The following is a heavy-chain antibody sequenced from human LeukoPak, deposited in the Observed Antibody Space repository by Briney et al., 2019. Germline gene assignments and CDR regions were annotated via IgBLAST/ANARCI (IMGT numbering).Heavy chain of an antibody. CDR1: GFTFSSYS. V-gene: IGHV3-21*01. Sequence: KPGRSLRLSCAASGFTFSSYSMNWVRQAPGKGLEWVSSISSSSSYIYYADSVKGRFTISRDNAKNSLYLQMNSLRAEDTAVYYCARDTPVAGTPFDYWGQGTLVTVSS. CDR3: ARDTPVAGTPFDY. CDR2: ISSSSSYI. J-gene: IGHJ4*02. D-gene: IGHD6-19*01.